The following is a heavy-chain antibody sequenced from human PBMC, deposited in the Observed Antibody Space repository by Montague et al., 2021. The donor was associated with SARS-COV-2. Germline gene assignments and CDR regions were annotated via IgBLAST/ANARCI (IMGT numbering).Heavy chain of an antibody. CDR1: GDSVSSNSVA. D-gene: IGHD6-19*01. Sequence: CAISGDSVSSNSVAWRWFRQSPSRAPERLGRTYYRSKWYSDYAPSVRARLTVNPDASKNEFSLELNYVTPEDTTVYYCVRYSGWFYFDFWGQGTLVTVSS. J-gene: IGHJ4*02. CDR3: VRYSGWFYFDF. V-gene: IGHV6-1*01. CDR2: TYYRSKWYS.